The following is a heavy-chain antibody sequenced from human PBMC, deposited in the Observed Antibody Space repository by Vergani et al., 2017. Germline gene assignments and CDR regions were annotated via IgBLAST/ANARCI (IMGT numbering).Heavy chain of an antibody. V-gene: IGHV3-30*18. D-gene: IGHD4-17*01. CDR1: GFTFSSYG. Sequence: LQLMESGGGVVQPGGSLRLSCAASGFTFSSYGMYWVRQAPGKGLEWVAMISYDGDRRDYGDFAKGRFTISRDTSKKTLSLQMRSLRADDTAVYYCAKDGRENSDYGYFDYWGQGTLVTVSS. CDR2: ISYDGDRR. J-gene: IGHJ4*02. CDR3: AKDGRENSDYGYFDY.